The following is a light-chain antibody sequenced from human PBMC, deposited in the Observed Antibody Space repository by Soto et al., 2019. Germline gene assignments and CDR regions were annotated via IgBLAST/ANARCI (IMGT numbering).Light chain of an antibody. V-gene: IGKV3-15*01. CDR2: DAS. CDR3: QQCRNWPLT. Sequence: EIVMTQSPATLSVSPWEGATLSCNASQNVYNNLAWYQQRPGQPPRLLIYDASTRATGISARFSGSGYGTEFTLTISSLQSEDFAVYFCQQCRNWPLTFGGGTKVDIK. J-gene: IGKJ4*01. CDR1: QNVYNN.